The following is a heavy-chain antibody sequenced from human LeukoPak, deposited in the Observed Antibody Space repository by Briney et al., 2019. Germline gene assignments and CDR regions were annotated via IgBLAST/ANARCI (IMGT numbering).Heavy chain of an antibody. CDR2: IIPIFGTI. D-gene: IGHD3-22*01. Sequence: ASVKVSCKASGGTLSTYTFSWVRRAPGQGLEWMGGIIPIFGTINYAQKFQGRVTITADESASTAYMELSNLRSGDTAMYYCAFPDGDYYDRRGAFRIWGQGTLVTVSS. J-gene: IGHJ3*02. V-gene: IGHV1-69*13. CDR1: GGTLSTYT. CDR3: AFPDGDYYDRRGAFRI.